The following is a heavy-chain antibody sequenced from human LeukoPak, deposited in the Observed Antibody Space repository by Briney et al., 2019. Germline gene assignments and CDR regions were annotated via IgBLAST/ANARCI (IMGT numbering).Heavy chain of an antibody. D-gene: IGHD3-10*01. V-gene: IGHV3-9*01. CDR2: ISWNSGSI. CDR3: AKDRTPMVRGVLSYGMDV. Sequence: GGSLRLSCAASGFTFDDYAMHWVRQAPGKGLEWVSGISWNSGSIGYADSVKGRLTISRDNAKNSLYLQMNSLRAEDTALYYCAKDRTPMVRGVLSYGMDVWGQGTTVTVSS. J-gene: IGHJ6*02. CDR1: GFTFDDYA.